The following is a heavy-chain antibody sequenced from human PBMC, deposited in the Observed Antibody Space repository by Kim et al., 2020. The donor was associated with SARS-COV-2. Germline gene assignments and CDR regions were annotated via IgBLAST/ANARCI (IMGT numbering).Heavy chain of an antibody. CDR2: ISNTGTT. J-gene: IGHJ6*01. Sequence: SETLSLTCTVSGASVSIYHWSWIRQSPGKPLEWIGYISNTGTTRYNPSLRGRVTISVDRSENQFSLRLTSMTPADSAMYFCARERTVVAPPVHYYGMDV. CDR3: ARERTVVAPPVHYYGMDV. V-gene: IGHV4-59*02. CDR1: GASVSIYH. D-gene: IGHD2-2*01.